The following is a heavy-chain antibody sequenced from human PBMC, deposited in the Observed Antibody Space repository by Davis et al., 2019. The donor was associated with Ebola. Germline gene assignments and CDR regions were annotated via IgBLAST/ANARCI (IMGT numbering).Heavy chain of an antibody. V-gene: IGHV3-23*01. Sequence: GESLKISCAASGFTFSIYGMTWVRQAPGKGLEWVSSVSAGGDNTYYADSVKGRFTISRDSAKNSLYLQMNSLRAEDTAVYYCARGRLAGNYYYYGMDVWGQGTTVTVSS. CDR2: VSAGGDNT. J-gene: IGHJ6*02. CDR3: ARGRLAGNYYYYGMDV. CDR1: GFTFSIYG. D-gene: IGHD6-13*01.